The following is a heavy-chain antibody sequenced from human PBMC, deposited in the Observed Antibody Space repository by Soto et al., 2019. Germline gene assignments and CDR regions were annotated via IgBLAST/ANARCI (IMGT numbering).Heavy chain of an antibody. V-gene: IGHV4-59*01. D-gene: IGHD3-9*01. CDR3: PRDYYDTWTGYRAEYFQH. CDR2: IYYSGST. Sequence: PSETLSLXCTVSGVSISSYYWSWIRQPPGKGLEWIGYIYYSGSTNYNPSLKSRVTISLDTSKHQFSQKLRSVTAADTAVYSCPRDYYDTWTGYRAEYFQHWGQGALVTV. J-gene: IGHJ1*01. CDR1: GVSISSYY.